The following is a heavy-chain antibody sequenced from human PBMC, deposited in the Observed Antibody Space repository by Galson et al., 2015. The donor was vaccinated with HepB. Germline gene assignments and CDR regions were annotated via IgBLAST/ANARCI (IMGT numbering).Heavy chain of an antibody. D-gene: IGHD5-18*01. Sequence: SVKVSCKVSGYTLTELSMHWVRQAPGKGLEWMGGFDPEDGETIYAQKFQGRVTMTEDTSTDTAYMELSSLRSEDTAVYYCATEADTAMGIARGENWYFDLWGRGTLVTVSS. J-gene: IGHJ2*01. CDR1: GYTLTELS. CDR2: FDPEDGET. CDR3: ATEADTAMGIARGENWYFDL. V-gene: IGHV1-24*01.